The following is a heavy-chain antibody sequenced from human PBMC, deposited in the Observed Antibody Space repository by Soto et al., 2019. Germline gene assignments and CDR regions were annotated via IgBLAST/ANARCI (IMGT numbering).Heavy chain of an antibody. CDR3: ARQIYDSDSGPNFQYYFDS. V-gene: IGHV1-18*04. J-gene: IGHJ4*02. D-gene: IGHD3-22*01. CDR2: ISAYNGNT. CDR1: GYTFISYG. Sequence: ASVKVSCKASGYTFISYGISWVRQAPGQGLEWMGWISAYNGNTNYAQKLQGRVTMTTETSTSTAYMELRSLRSDDTAMYYCARQIYDSDSGPNFQYYFDSWGQGTLVTVSS.